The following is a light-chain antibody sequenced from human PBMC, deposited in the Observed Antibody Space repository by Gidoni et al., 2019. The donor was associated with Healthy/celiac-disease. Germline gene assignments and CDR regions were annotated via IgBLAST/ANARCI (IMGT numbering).Light chain of an antibody. CDR1: QGISSY. V-gene: IGKV1-8*01. J-gene: IGKJ3*01. Sequence: AMPMRQSPASFSASTGDRVTITCRASQGISSYLAWYQQKPGKAPKLLIYAASTLQSGVPSRFSGSGSGTDFTLTISCLQSEDFATYYCQQYYSYPRTFGPGTKVDIK. CDR2: AAS. CDR3: QQYYSYPRT.